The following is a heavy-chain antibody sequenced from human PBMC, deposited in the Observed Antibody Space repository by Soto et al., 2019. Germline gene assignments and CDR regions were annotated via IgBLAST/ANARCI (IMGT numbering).Heavy chain of an antibody. CDR3: ARDLGLWFGELVNWFDP. D-gene: IGHD3-10*01. V-gene: IGHV3-30-3*01. CDR1: GFTVSSYA. J-gene: IGHJ5*02. CDR2: ISYDGSNK. Sequence: PWGSLRISFAASGFTVSSYAMHWVRQAPGKGLEWVAVISYDGSNKYYADSVKGRFTISRDNSKNTLYLQMNSLRAEDTAVYYCARDLGLWFGELVNWFDPWGQGTLVTVSS.